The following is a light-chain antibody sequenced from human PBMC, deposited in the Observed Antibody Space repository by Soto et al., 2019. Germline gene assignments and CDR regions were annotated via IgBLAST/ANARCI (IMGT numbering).Light chain of an antibody. CDR1: QSVSSN. V-gene: IGKV3-15*01. CDR3: QHHSNWLRT. Sequence: EIVMTQSPATLSVSPGERATLSCRASQSVSSNLAWYQQKPGQAPRLLIYGASTRATGIPARFSGSGSGTDVTLTISSLEPEDFAVYYCQHHSNWLRTFGGGTKVDIK. J-gene: IGKJ4*01. CDR2: GAS.